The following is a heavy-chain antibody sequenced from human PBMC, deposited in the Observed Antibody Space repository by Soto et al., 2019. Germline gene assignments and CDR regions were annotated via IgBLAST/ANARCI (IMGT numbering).Heavy chain of an antibody. CDR3: ISHSPEDMIST. J-gene: IGHJ4*02. CDR1: GLTFSGSS. CDR2: IRNKANSYAT. V-gene: IGHV3-73*02. Sequence: EVQLVESGGGLVQPGGSLKLSCAASGLTFSGSSVHWVRQASGKGLEWVGRIRNKANSYATAYAASVRGRFTISRDDSKNTAFLQMNSLNTEDTAVYYCISHSPEDMISTWGQGTLVTVSS. D-gene: IGHD2-15*01.